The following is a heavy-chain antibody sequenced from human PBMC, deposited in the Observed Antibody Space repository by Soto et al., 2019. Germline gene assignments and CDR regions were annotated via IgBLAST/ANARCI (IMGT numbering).Heavy chain of an antibody. V-gene: IGHV1-69*01. Sequence: QVQLVQSGAEVKKPGSSVKVSCKASGGTFSSYAISWVRQAPGQGLEWMGGIIPIFGTANYAQKFQGRVTITADASTSTGDMEPSSLSTEDRAVYYCARDPSATMIDSTGELRYNWFDPWCQETLVTVSS. J-gene: IGHJ5*02. CDR1: GGTFSSYA. CDR2: IIPIFGTA. D-gene: IGHD3-22*01. CDR3: ARDPSATMIDSTGELRYNWFDP.